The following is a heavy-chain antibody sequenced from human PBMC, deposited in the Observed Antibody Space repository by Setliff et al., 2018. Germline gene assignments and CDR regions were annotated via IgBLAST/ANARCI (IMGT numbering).Heavy chain of an antibody. CDR2: IDWDDDK. V-gene: IGHV2-70*11. J-gene: IGHJ4*02. CDR3: ARILLKDYYDSSGYSDY. CDR1: GFSLSTSGMC. Sequence: SGPTLVNPTQTLTLTCTFSGFSLSTSGMCVSWIRQPPGKALEWLARIDWDDDKYYSTSLKTRLTISKDTPKNQVVLTMTNMDPVDTATYYCARILLKDYYDSSGYSDYWGQGTLVTVSS. D-gene: IGHD3-22*01.